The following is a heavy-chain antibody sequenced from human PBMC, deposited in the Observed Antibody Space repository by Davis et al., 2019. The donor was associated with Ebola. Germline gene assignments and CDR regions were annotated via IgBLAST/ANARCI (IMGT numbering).Heavy chain of an antibody. CDR2: IYYSGTT. D-gene: IGHD3-3*01. CDR1: GGSIRSSSFY. CDR3: ARTTPDFWSGDRPLYYFDS. Sequence: SETLSLTCTVSGGSIRSSSFYWGWIRQPPGKGLEWIGDIYYSGTTYYNPSLKSRVTISVDTSKNQFSLMLSSVTAADTAIYYCARTTPDFWSGDRPLYYFDSWGQGTLVTVSS. J-gene: IGHJ4*02. V-gene: IGHV4-39*01.